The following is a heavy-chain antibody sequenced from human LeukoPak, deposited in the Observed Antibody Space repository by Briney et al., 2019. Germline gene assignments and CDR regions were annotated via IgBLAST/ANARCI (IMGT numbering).Heavy chain of an antibody. Sequence: ASVKVSCKASGYTFTSYGISWVRQAPGQGLEWMGRISAYNGNTSYAQKLQGRVTMTTDTSTSTACMELRSLRSDDTAVYYCARLVLLTDAFDIWGQGTMVTVSS. J-gene: IGHJ3*02. V-gene: IGHV1-18*01. CDR3: ARLVLLTDAFDI. CDR1: GYTFTSYG. D-gene: IGHD2-21*02. CDR2: ISAYNGNT.